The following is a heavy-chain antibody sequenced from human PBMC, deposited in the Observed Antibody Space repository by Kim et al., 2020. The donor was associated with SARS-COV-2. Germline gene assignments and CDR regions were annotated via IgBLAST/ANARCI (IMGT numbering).Heavy chain of an antibody. Sequence: SETLSLTCAVYGGPFSGFYWSWIRQSPGKGREWIGEINHRGSANYNPTLQSRVTMSVDTSNNQFSLNLNSVPAAAAAVYYCATVGPVPGRPPTFDYWGQGTLVTVSS. V-gene: IGHV4-34*01. J-gene: IGHJ4*02. CDR2: INHRGSA. CDR3: ATVGPVPGRPPTFDY. CDR1: GGPFSGFY. D-gene: IGHD6-6*01.